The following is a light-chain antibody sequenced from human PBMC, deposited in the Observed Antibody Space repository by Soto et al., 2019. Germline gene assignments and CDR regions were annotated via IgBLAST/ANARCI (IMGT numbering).Light chain of an antibody. CDR3: QQYYTTLIT. J-gene: IGKJ5*01. Sequence: DIVMTQSPDSLAVSLGERATINCKSSQSVLYSSNNKNYFAWYKQKPGQPPKLFISWASTRESGVPDRFSGSASGTNFTLTISSLQAEDVAVYYCQQYYTTLITFGQGTRLEIK. V-gene: IGKV4-1*01. CDR2: WAS. CDR1: QSVLYSSNNKNY.